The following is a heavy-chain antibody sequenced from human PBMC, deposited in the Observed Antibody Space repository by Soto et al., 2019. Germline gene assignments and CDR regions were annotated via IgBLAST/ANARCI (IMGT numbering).Heavy chain of an antibody. D-gene: IGHD4-17*01. CDR1: GFTFSSYS. J-gene: IGHJ6*02. CDR2: IISSSTYI. CDR3: ARDRMTTVTNYGMDV. V-gene: IGHV3-21*01. Sequence: GGSLRLSCAASGFTFSSYSMNWVRQAPGKGLEWVSSIISSSTYIYYADSVKGRFTISRDNAKNSLYLQMNSLRAEDTAVYYCARDRMTTVTNYGMDVWGQGTTVTVSS.